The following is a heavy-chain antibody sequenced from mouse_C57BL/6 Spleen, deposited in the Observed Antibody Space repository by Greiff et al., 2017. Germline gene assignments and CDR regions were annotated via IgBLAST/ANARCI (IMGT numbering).Heavy chain of an antibody. CDR1: GYTFTSYW. Sequence: QVQLQQPGAELVKPGASVKMSCKASGYTFTSYWITWVKQRPGQGLEWIGDIYPGSGSTNYNEKFKSKATLTVDTTSSKAYMQLSSLMSEDSAVYYCARSDDYDEVDYWGQGTTLTVSS. J-gene: IGHJ2*01. CDR2: IYPGSGST. CDR3: ARSDDYDEVDY. V-gene: IGHV1-55*01. D-gene: IGHD2-4*01.